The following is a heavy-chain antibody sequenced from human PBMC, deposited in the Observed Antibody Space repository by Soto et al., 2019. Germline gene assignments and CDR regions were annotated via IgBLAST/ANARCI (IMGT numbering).Heavy chain of an antibody. Sequence: PSETLSLTCTVSGGSISSGDYYWSWIRQPPGKGLEWIGYIYYSGSTYNNPSLKSRVTISVDTSKNQFSLTLSSVPAADTAVSYWPKTLIYGDYRFDYGGQETLVTLS. CDR1: GGSISSGDYY. D-gene: IGHD4-17*01. V-gene: IGHV4-30-4*01. CDR2: IYYSGST. J-gene: IGHJ4*02. CDR3: PKTLIYGDYRFDY.